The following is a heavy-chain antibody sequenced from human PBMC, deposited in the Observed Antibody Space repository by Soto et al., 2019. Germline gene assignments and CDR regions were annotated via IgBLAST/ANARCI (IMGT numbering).Heavy chain of an antibody. Sequence: QVQLVQSGAEVKKPGSSVKVSCKASGGTFSSYAISWVRQAPGQGLEWMGGIIPIFGTANYAQKFQGRVTITADESTSTGYMELSSLRSEDTAVYYCARDRGASITIFGVVIIPPRHYGMDVWGQGTTVTVSS. CDR2: IIPIFGTA. CDR3: ARDRGASITIFGVVIIPPRHYGMDV. V-gene: IGHV1-69*01. CDR1: GGTFSSYA. D-gene: IGHD3-3*01. J-gene: IGHJ6*02.